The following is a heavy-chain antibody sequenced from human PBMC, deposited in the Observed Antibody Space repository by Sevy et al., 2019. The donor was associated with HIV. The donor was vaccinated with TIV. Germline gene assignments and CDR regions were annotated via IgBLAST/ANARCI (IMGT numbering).Heavy chain of an antibody. CDR1: GFTVSSNY. CDR2: IYSGGNT. Sequence: GGSLRLSCAASGFTVSSNYMNWVRQAPGKGLEWVSIIYSGGNTYYADSVKGRFTISRANSKNTLYLQMNSMRAEDTAVYYCASDLGYCSGGSCYGMGYWGQGTLVTVSS. D-gene: IGHD2-15*01. V-gene: IGHV3-53*01. CDR3: ASDLGYCSGGSCYGMGY. J-gene: IGHJ4*02.